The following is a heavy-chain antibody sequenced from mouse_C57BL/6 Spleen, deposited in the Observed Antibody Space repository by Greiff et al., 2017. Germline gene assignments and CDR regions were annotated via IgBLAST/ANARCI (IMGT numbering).Heavy chain of an antibody. CDR1: GYTFTSYW. D-gene: IGHD4-1*02. V-gene: IGHV1-52*01. J-gene: IGHJ1*03. CDR2: IDPSDSGT. Sequence: QVQLQQPGAELVRPGSSVKLSCKASGYTFTSYWMHWVKQRPIQGLEWIGNIDPSDSGTHYNQKFKDKATLTVDKSSSTAYMQLSSLTSEDSAVYYCAPTFSYWYFDVWGTGTTVTVSS. CDR3: APTFSYWYFDV.